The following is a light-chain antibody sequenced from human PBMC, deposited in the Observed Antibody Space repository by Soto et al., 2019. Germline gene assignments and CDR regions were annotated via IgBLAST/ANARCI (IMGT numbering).Light chain of an antibody. CDR1: QRVSGGF. Sequence: DIVLTQSPATLSLSPGERATLYCGASQRVSGGFLAWYQQKPGQAPRLLIYGAYNRATGIPPRFSGSGSGTDFTLTISSLEPEDSAVYYCQQRHMWPITFGQGTRLEIK. J-gene: IGKJ5*01. CDR2: GAY. V-gene: IGKV3-11*01. CDR3: QQRHMWPIT.